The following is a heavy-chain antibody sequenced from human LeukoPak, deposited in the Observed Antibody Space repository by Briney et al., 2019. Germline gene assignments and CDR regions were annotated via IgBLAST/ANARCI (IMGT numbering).Heavy chain of an antibody. CDR1: GGTFSSYA. Sequence: SVKVSCKASGGTFSSYAISWVRQAPGQGLEWMGGIIPIFGTANYAQKFQGRVTITTDESTSTAYMELSSLRSEDTAVYYCASGTTGTYDAFDIWGQGTMVTVPS. V-gene: IGHV1-69*05. CDR2: IIPIFGTA. D-gene: IGHD1-1*01. CDR3: ASGTTGTYDAFDI. J-gene: IGHJ3*02.